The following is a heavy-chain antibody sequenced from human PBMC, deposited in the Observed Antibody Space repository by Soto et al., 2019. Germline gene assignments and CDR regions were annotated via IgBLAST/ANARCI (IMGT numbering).Heavy chain of an antibody. CDR2: INAGNGNT. Sequence: ASVKVSCTASGYIFSTYAIHWVRQAPGQKFEWMGWINAGNGNTKYSQKFQDRVTFTRDTSASTASMELSSLRSGDTAVYYCARGTTFSMKGAANWLDPWGQGTLVTVSS. CDR3: ARGTTFSMKGAANWLDP. CDR1: GYIFSTYA. J-gene: IGHJ5*02. V-gene: IGHV1-3*01. D-gene: IGHD3-22*01.